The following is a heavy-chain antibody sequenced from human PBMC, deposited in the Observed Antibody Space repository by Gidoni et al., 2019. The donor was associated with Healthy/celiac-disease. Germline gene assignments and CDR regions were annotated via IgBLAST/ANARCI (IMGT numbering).Heavy chain of an antibody. D-gene: IGHD4-17*01. CDR1: GYSISSGYY. CDR3: ARTTVTTAYYFDY. J-gene: IGHJ4*02. V-gene: IGHV4-38-2*01. Sequence: QVQLQESGPGLVKPSETLSLTCAVSGYSISSGYYWGWIRQPPGKGLEWIGSIYHSGSTYYNPSLKRRVTISVDTSKNQFSLKLSSVTAADTAVYYCARTTVTTAYYFDYWGQGTLVTVSS. CDR2: IYHSGST.